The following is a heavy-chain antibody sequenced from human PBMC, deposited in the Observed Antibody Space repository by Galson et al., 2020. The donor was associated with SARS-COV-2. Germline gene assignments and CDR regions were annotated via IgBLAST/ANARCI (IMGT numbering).Heavy chain of an antibody. CDR1: GFTFTPYR. V-gene: IGHV3-21*01. D-gene: IGHD6-19*01. CDR2: HSSPTVDI. J-gene: IGHJ4*02. Sequence: GSLRLSCAASGFTFTPYRNPRARTAPGQGRERGSSHSSPTVDIYYADSVKGRFTISRDNAKNSVYLQMNRLGAEDTAVYYCVRGEVAGAIDYWGQGTLVTVSS. CDR3: VRGEVAGAIDY.